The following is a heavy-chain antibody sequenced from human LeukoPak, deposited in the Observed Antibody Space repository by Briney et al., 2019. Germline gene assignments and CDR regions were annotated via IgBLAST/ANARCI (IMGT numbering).Heavy chain of an antibody. Sequence: PGGPLRLSCAASGFTFDDYGMSWVRQAPGKGLEWVSAISGSGGSTYYADSVKGRFTISRDNSKNTLYLQMNSLRAEDTAVYYCVKSRGGELPVGYYFDYWGQGTLVTVSS. V-gene: IGHV3-23*01. CDR3: VKSRGGELPVGYYFDY. D-gene: IGHD1-26*01. CDR2: ISGSGGST. J-gene: IGHJ4*02. CDR1: GFTFDDYG.